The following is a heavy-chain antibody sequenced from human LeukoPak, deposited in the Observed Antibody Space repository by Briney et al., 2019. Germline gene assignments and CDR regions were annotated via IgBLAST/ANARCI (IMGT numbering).Heavy chain of an antibody. CDR3: ARESRKIAVAGTEWFDP. D-gene: IGHD6-19*01. CDR2: VYYSGRT. V-gene: IGHV4-39*02. Sequence: PSETLSLTCTVSGASISSSSYFCGWIRQPPGKGLEYIGSVYYSGRTYYNPSLKSRVTISLDTSKNQFSLRLTSVTAADTAVYYCARESRKIAVAGTEWFDPWGQGTLVTVSS. J-gene: IGHJ5*02. CDR1: GASISSSSYF.